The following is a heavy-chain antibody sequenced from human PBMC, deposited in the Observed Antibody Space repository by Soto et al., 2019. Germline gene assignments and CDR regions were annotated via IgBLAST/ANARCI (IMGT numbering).Heavy chain of an antibody. Sequence: SETLSLTCTVSGGSTSSDNYWSWIRQPPGKGLEWIGHIYYSGNTDYNPSLKSRLAISIDTSKNQFSLSLASVAAADTAMYYCARGMNPQDYWGQGTLVTVSS. V-gene: IGHV4-39*07. CDR1: GGSTSSDNY. CDR2: IYYSGNT. J-gene: IGHJ4*02. CDR3: ARGMNPQDY. D-gene: IGHD6-13*01.